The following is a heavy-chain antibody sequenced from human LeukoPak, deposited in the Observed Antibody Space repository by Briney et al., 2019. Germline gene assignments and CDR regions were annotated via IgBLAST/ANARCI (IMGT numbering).Heavy chain of an antibody. CDR1: GFTFSSYG. CDR2: IWYDGSNK. J-gene: IGHJ6*02. CDR3: ARDNKQWLVEAMDV. Sequence: GGSLRLSCAASGFTFSSYGMHWVRQAPGEGLEWVAVIWYDGSNKYYADSVKGRFTISRDNSKNTLYLQMNSLRAEDTAVYYCARDNKQWLVEAMDVWGQGTTVTVSS. V-gene: IGHV3-33*01. D-gene: IGHD6-19*01.